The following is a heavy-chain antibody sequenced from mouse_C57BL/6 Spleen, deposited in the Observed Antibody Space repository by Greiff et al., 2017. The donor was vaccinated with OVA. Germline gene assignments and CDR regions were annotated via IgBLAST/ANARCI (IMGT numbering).Heavy chain of an antibody. CDR1: GYTFTSYW. CDR3: ASPYGSSYY. V-gene: IGHV1-50*01. D-gene: IGHD1-1*01. Sequence: VQLQQPGAELVKPGASVKLSCKASGYTFTSYWMQWVKQRPGQGLEWIGEIDPSDSYTNYNQQFKGKATLTVDTSSSTAYMQLSSLTSEDSAVYYCASPYGSSYYWGQGTTLTVSS. CDR2: IDPSDSYT. J-gene: IGHJ2*01.